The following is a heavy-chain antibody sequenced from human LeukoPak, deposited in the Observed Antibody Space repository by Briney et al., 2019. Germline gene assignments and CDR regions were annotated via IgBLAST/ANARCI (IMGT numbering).Heavy chain of an antibody. CDR2: INHSGST. CDR1: GGPFSVYY. Sequence: PSETLSLTYAVYGGPFSVYYWSWIRQPPGKGLEWIGEINHSGSTNYNPSLKSRVTISVDTSKNQFSLKLSSVTAADTAVYYCARGVRNYFMWGQGTLVTVSS. J-gene: IGHJ4*02. CDR3: ARGVRNYFM. V-gene: IGHV4-34*01. D-gene: IGHD1-7*01.